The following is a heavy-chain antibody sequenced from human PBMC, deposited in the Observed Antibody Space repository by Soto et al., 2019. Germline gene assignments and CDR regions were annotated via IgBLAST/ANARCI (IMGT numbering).Heavy chain of an antibody. Sequence: EVQLLESGGGLVQPGGSLRLSCAASGFTFSIYAMSWVRQVPGKGLEWVSTISDSGGSAYYADSVKGRFTISRDNSKNTLYLQMNSLRAEDTAVYYCARPYGGKIGDALDLRGQGTMVTVSS. CDR2: ISDSGGSA. CDR3: ARPYGGKIGDALDL. V-gene: IGHV3-23*01. CDR1: GFTFSIYA. J-gene: IGHJ3*01. D-gene: IGHD2-15*01.